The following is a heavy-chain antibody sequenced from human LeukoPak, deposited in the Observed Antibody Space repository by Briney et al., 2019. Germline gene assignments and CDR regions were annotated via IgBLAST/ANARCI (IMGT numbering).Heavy chain of an antibody. Sequence: GGSLILSCAASGFTFSSYAMQWVRQAPAKGLGWVAVISYDGNNKNYAHSVKGRFTISRDNSKNTQYLQMNSLRAEDTAVYYCARDSGRGWAFFDYWGQGKRVTVS. J-gene: IGHJ4*02. D-gene: IGHD6-19*01. CDR2: ISYDGNNK. CDR1: GFTFSSYA. V-gene: IGHV3-30*04. CDR3: ARDSGRGWAFFDY.